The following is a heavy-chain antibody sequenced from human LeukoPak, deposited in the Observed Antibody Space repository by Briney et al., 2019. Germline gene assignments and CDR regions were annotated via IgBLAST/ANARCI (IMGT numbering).Heavy chain of an antibody. Sequence: GGSLRLSCAASGFTFSSYEMNWVRQAPGKGLEWVSYISSSGSTIYYADSVKGRFTISRDNAKNTLYLQMNSLRAEGTAVYYCARLGYSSSWYHDYWGQGTLVTVSS. V-gene: IGHV3-48*03. CDR2: ISSSGSTI. CDR3: ARLGYSSSWYHDY. J-gene: IGHJ4*02. D-gene: IGHD6-13*01. CDR1: GFTFSSYE.